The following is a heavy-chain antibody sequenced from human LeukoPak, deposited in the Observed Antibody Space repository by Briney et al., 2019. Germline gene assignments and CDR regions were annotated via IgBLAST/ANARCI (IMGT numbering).Heavy chain of an antibody. CDR3: AELGITMIGGV. J-gene: IGHJ6*04. CDR1: GFTFNTYS. CDR2: ISRASESI. V-gene: IGHV3-21*01. Sequence: PGGSLRLSCAASGFTFNTYSMSWVRQAPGKGLEWVSIISRASESIFYADSVKGRFTISRDNAKNSLYLQMNGLRAEDTAVYYCAELGITMIGGVWGKGTTVTVSS. D-gene: IGHD3-10*02.